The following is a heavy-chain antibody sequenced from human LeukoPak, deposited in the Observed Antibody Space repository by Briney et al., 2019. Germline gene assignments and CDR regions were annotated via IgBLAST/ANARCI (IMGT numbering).Heavy chain of an antibody. CDR3: AKSGLLLYYFDY. D-gene: IGHD2-15*01. V-gene: IGHV3-23*01. CDR1: GFTFSSYA. CDR2: ISGSGGST. J-gene: IGHJ4*02. Sequence: PGGSLRLSCAASGFTFSSYAMSWVRQAPGKGLEWVSAISGSGGSTYYADSVKGRFTISRDNSKNTLYLQMNSLRAEDTAVHYCAKSGLLLYYFDYWGQGTLVTVSS.